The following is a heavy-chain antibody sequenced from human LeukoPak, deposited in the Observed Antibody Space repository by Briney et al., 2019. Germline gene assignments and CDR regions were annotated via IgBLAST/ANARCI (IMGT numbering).Heavy chain of an antibody. V-gene: IGHV3-33*01. D-gene: IGHD6-19*01. CDR3: AGSSGWARYFDY. Sequence: PGRSLRLSCAASRFTFSSYGMHWVRQAPGKGLEWVAVIWYDGSNKYYADSVKGRFTISRDNSKNTLYLQMNSLRDEDTAVYYCAGSSGWARYFDYWGQGTLVTVSS. CDR2: IWYDGSNK. J-gene: IGHJ4*02. CDR1: RFTFSSYG.